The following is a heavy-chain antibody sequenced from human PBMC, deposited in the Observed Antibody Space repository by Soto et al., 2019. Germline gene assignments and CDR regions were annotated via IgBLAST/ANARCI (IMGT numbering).Heavy chain of an antibody. CDR1: GYTFTSYG. CDR3: ARARPGIAVAPFDY. V-gene: IGHV1-18*04. D-gene: IGHD6-19*01. Sequence: ASVKVSCKASGYTFTSYGISWVRQAPGQGLEWMGWISAYNGNTNYAQKLQGRVTMTTDTSTSTAYMELRSLRSDDTAVYYCARARPGIAVAPFDYWGKGTLVTVSS. J-gene: IGHJ4*02. CDR2: ISAYNGNT.